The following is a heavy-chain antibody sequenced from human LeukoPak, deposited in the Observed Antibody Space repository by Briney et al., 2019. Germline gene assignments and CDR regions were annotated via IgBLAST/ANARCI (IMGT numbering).Heavy chain of an antibody. V-gene: IGHV4-38-2*02. J-gene: IGHJ5*02. D-gene: IGHD5-12*01. CDR3: AREVGGYAYRDWFDP. CDR2: ISHSGSP. CDR1: GYSISSGYY. Sequence: SETLSLTCTVSGYSISSGYYWGWIRQPPGKGLEWIGSISHSGSPYYNPSLKSRVTISVHTSKNQFSLKLSSVTAADTAVYYCAREVGGYAYRDWFDPWGQGTLVTVSS.